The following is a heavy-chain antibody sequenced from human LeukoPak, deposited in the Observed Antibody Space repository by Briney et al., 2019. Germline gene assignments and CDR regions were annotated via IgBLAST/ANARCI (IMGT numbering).Heavy chain of an antibody. CDR1: GHTFTCYY. CDR3: ARVADYGSGSRLFDH. D-gene: IGHD3-10*01. V-gene: IGHV1-2*02. Sequence: ASVTVSFKASGHTFTCYYMHWVRQAPGQGLEWMGWINPYSGGTNHAQKFQGRVSMTRDTSISTAYKELRSLRSDDTAVYYCARVADYGSGSRLFDHWGQGTLVAVSS. CDR2: INPYSGGT. J-gene: IGHJ4*02.